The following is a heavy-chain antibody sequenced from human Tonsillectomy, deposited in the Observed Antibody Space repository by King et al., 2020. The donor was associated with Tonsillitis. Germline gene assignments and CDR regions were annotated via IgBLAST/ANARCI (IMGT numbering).Heavy chain of an antibody. CDR3: ARPAGYCSSTSAGCYFEY. D-gene: IGHD2-2*01. Sequence: QLVQSGAEVKKPGESLKISCKGSGYSFTSYWIGWVRQMPGKGLEWMGIIYPGDSDTRYSPSFQVPVTFSADKSISTAYLQWSSLKASDTAMYYCARPAGYCSSTSAGCYFEYWGQGTLVTVSS. V-gene: IGHV5-51*01. J-gene: IGHJ4*02. CDR1: GYSFTSYW. CDR2: IYPGDSDT.